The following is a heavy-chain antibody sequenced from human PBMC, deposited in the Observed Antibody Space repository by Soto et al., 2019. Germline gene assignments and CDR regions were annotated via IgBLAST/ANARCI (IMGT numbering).Heavy chain of an antibody. CDR2: IYYDGSNE. J-gene: IGHJ4*02. D-gene: IGHD1-26*01. CDR3: ASGRGSGSFYQLDY. CDR1: GFTFSNHG. Sequence: QVQLVESGGGVVQPGRSLRLSCAASGFTFSNHGMHWVHQAPGKGLEWVARIYYDGSNEYYADSVKGRFTISRDNSKNTVYLQMNSLRFEDTAVYYCASGRGSGSFYQLDYWGQGTLVTVSS. V-gene: IGHV3-33*01.